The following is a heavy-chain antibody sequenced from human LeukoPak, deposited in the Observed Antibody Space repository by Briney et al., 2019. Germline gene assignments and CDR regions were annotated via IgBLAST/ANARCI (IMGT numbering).Heavy chain of an antibody. CDR3: GLVASGNWWFDP. D-gene: IGHD2-8*02. Sequence: GASVKVSCKASGYTFTSYAISWVRQAPGQGLEWMGWINPNSGGTNYAQKLQDRVTMTGDTSISTAYMELRSLTSDDAAVYYCGLVASGNWWFDPWGQGTLVTVSS. V-gene: IGHV1-2*02. CDR1: GYTFTSYA. J-gene: IGHJ5*02. CDR2: INPNSGGT.